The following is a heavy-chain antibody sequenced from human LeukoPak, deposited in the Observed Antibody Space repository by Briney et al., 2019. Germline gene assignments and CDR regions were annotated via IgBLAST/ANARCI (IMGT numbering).Heavy chain of an antibody. J-gene: IGHJ5*02. CDR3: ARDLYGSGNFLPESP. D-gene: IGHD3-10*01. V-gene: IGHV4-4*07. CDR1: GGSLSGSF. CDR2: IYTSGST. Sequence: PSETLSLTCTVSGGSLSGSFWGWIRQPAAKGREWIGHIYTSGSTIYNPPLKSRVTMSVDTSKNQFSLKLTSVTAADTAVYFCARDLYGSGNFLPESPWGQGTLVTVSA.